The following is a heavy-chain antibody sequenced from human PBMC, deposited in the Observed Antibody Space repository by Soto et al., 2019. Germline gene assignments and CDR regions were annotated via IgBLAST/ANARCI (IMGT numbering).Heavy chain of an antibody. D-gene: IGHD5-12*01. CDR2: IYYSGST. J-gene: IGHJ4*02. CDR3: ARGTRDGYNLFHY. Sequence: SETLSLTCTVSGGSISSYYWSWIRQPPGKGLEWIGYIYYSGSTNYNPSLKSRVTISVDTSKSQFSLKLSSVTAADTAVYYCARGTRDGYNLFHYWGQGTLVTVSS. CDR1: GGSISSYY. V-gene: IGHV4-59*01.